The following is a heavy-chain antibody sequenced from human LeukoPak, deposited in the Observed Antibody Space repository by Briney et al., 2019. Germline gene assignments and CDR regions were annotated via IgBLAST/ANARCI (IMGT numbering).Heavy chain of an antibody. V-gene: IGHV3-21*01. CDR3: VRLRRNSDTSGFYYYYDF. CDR2: ISIRSNYI. J-gene: IGHJ4*02. CDR1: GYTFSSYS. Sequence: TGGSLRLSCAASGYTFSSYSINWVRQAPGQGLEWVSSISIRSNYIYYADSVRGRFRISRDDARDSLYLQMNSLRAEDTAVYYCVRLRRNSDTSGFYYYYDFWGQGTLVTVSS. D-gene: IGHD3-22*01.